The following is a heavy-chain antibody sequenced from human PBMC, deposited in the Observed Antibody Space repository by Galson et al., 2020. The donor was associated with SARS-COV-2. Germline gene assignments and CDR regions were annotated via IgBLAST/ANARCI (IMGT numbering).Heavy chain of an antibody. J-gene: IGHJ3*02. Sequence: GGSLRLSCTASGSTFSPHAMHWVRQAPGKGLEWMADISHDGSNPFFADSVKGRFYIFMDTSKNELFLQMNSLTSEDTAVYFCARVGYCTGGVCPGPFDIWGQGTMVTVSA. CDR1: GSTFSPHA. CDR2: ISHDGSNP. V-gene: IGHV3-30-3*01. D-gene: IGHD2-8*02. CDR3: ARVGYCTGGVCPGPFDI.